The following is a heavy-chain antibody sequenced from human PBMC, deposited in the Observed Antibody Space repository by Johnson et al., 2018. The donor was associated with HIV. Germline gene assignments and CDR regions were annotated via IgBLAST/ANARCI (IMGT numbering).Heavy chain of an antibody. D-gene: IGHD3-10*01. CDR2: ISYDGSNK. CDR1: GFTFSSYG. V-gene: IGHV3-30*18. CDR3: AKDLFYGSGSWGAFDI. J-gene: IGHJ3*02. Sequence: VQLVESGGGVVQPGGSLRLSCAASGFTFSSYGMHWVRQAPGKGLEWVAVISYDGSNKYYADSVKGRFTISRDNSKNTLYLQMNSLRAEDTAVYYCAKDLFYGSGSWGAFDIWGQGTMVTVSS.